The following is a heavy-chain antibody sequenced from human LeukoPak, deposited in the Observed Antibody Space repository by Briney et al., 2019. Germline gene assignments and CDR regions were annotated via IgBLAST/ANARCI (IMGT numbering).Heavy chain of an antibody. Sequence: ASVKVSCKASGYTFTGYYLHWVRPAPGQGLEWMGIINPSGGSTSYAQKFQGRVTMTRDTSTSTVYMELSSLRSEDTAVYYCARDGGYGSGSYGMDVWGKGTTVTVSS. V-gene: IGHV1-46*01. CDR1: GYTFTGYY. D-gene: IGHD3-10*01. CDR3: ARDGGYGSGSYGMDV. CDR2: INPSGGST. J-gene: IGHJ6*04.